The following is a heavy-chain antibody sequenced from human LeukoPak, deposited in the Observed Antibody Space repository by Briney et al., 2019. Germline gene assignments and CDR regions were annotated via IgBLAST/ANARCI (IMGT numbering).Heavy chain of an antibody. CDR1: GGSISNYY. D-gene: IGHD6-19*01. Sequence: PSETLSLTCTVSGGSISNYYYSWIRQPPGKGLEWIGYIYYSGSTNYNPSLKSRGTLSVDTSKNQFSLKLSSVTAADTAVYYCARLDSSGWGYFDYWGQGTLVTVSS. CDR3: ARLDSSGWGYFDY. CDR2: IYYSGST. J-gene: IGHJ4*02. V-gene: IGHV4-59*01.